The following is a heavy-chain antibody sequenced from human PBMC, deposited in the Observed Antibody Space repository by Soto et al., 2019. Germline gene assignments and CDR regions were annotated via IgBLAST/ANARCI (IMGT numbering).Heavy chain of an antibody. Sequence: SETLSLTCTVSGGSINNHYWSWFRQPPGMGLEWIGDIYYTGSTNYNPSLKSRVTISVDKSKNKFSLKLSSVTAADTAVYYCKRANYFDYWGQGTLVTVSS. J-gene: IGHJ4*02. CDR1: GGSINNHY. CDR3: KRANYFDY. CDR2: IYYTGST. D-gene: IGHD2-8*01. V-gene: IGHV4-59*08.